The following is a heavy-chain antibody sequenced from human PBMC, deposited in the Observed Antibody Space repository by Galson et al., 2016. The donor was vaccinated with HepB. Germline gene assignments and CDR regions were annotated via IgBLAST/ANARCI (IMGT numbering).Heavy chain of an antibody. V-gene: IGHV3-30*03. CDR2: VSSDANDK. Sequence: SLRLSCAASGFIFSSFGMHWVRQAPGKGLEWLTYVSSDANDKYYGDSVTGRFVVSRDNSKNTLYLQMNSLRLEDTAVYYCATSPLDYWGQGTLVTVSS. CDR1: GFIFSSFG. J-gene: IGHJ4*02. CDR3: ATSPLDY.